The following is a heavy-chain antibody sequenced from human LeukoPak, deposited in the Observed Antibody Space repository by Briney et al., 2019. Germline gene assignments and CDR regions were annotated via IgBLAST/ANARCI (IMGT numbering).Heavy chain of an antibody. J-gene: IGHJ4*02. CDR3: ARERTYYYDSSGYSSFDY. V-gene: IGHV1-18*01. D-gene: IGHD3-22*01. Sequence: ASVKVSCKASGYTFTSYGISWVRQAPGQGLEWMGWISAYNGNTNYAQKLQGRVTMTTDTSTSTAYMELRSLRSEDTAVYYCARERTYYYDSSGYSSFDYWGQGTLVTVSS. CDR2: ISAYNGNT. CDR1: GYTFTSYG.